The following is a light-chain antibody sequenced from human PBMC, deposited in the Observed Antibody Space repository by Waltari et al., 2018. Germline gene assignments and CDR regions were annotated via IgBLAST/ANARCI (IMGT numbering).Light chain of an antibody. V-gene: IGLV2-11*01. CDR3: CSYAGNYANYV. J-gene: IGLJ1*01. CDR2: DVI. CDR1: SSDVGGYDY. Sequence: QSALIQPRSVSRSHGQSVILSCTGSSSDVGGYDYVPWYQQHPGKAPTLIIYDVIERPSGVPDRFSGSKSGNTASLTISGLQTEDEADYYCCSYAGNYANYVFGTGTKLIVL.